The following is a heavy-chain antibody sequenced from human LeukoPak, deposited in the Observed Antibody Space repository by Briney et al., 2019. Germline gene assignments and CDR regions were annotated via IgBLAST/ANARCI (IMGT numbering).Heavy chain of an antibody. D-gene: IGHD6-19*01. V-gene: IGHV3-74*01. CDR2: INSDGSST. Sequence: GGSLRLSCAASGFTFSSYWMHWVRQAPGKGLVWVSRINSDGSSTSYADSVKGRFTISRDNAKNTLYLQMNSLRAEDTAVYYCARGPSSRYSSGWYGYWGQGTLVTVSS. CDR3: ARGPSSRYSSGWYGY. CDR1: GFTFSSYW. J-gene: IGHJ4*02.